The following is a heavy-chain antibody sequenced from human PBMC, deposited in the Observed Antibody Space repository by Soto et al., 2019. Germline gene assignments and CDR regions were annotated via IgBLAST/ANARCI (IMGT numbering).Heavy chain of an antibody. V-gene: IGHV5-51*01. J-gene: IGHJ5*02. CDR3: ARSFIAARLGNWFDP. D-gene: IGHD6-6*01. Sequence: PSFQGQVTISADKSISTAYLQWSSLKAPDTAMYYCARSFIAARLGNWFDPWGQGTLVTVSS.